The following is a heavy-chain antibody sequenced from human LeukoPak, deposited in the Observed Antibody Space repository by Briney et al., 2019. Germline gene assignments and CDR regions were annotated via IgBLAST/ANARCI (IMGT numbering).Heavy chain of an antibody. CDR1: GFTFSSYG. CDR3: AKRGDYEFYFDY. D-gene: IGHD4-17*01. CDR2: ISATGGST. J-gene: IGHJ4*02. V-gene: IGHV3-23*01. Sequence: GGSLRLSCAASGFTFSSYGMHWVRQAPGKGLEWLSTISATGGSTYYADSVKGRFTISRDNSKNTLYLQMNSLRAEDTAVYYCAKRGDYEFYFDYWGQGTLATVSS.